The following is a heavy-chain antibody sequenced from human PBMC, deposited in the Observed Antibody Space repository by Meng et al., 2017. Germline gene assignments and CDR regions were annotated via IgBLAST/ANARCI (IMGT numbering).Heavy chain of an antibody. Sequence: QMQLVQSGAEVKKPGASVKVSCKASGYTFTGYYRHWVRQAPGQGLEWMGRINPNSGGTNYAQKFQGRVTMTRDTSISTAYMELSRLRSDDTAVYYCARMNYGSGSRRLDYWGQGTLVTVSS. CDR1: GYTFTGYY. J-gene: IGHJ4*02. D-gene: IGHD3-10*01. V-gene: IGHV1-2*06. CDR2: INPNSGGT. CDR3: ARMNYGSGSRRLDY.